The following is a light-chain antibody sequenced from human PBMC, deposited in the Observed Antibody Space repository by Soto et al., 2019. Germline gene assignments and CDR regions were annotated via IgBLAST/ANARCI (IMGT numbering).Light chain of an antibody. CDR3: QKCKVAPFT. CDR1: QDIGNF. J-gene: IGKJ4*01. Sequence: DIQMTQSPSSLSAFVGDRVTITCRASQDIGNFLAWYQQKPGKVPKLLIYAASTVQSGVPSRFSGSGSGTDFTLTISSLQPEDVATYYCQKCKVAPFTFGGGTKVDIK. CDR2: AAS. V-gene: IGKV1-27*01.